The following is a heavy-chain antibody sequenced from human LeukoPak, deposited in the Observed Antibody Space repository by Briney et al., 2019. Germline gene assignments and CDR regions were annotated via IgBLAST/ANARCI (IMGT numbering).Heavy chain of an antibody. CDR3: ARVLGGMDV. CDR1: GFTFSSYE. CDR2: ISSSGSNI. J-gene: IGHJ6*04. Sequence: GGSLRLSCAASGFTFSSYEMNWVRQAPGKGLEWVSYISSSGSNIYYADSVKGRFTISRDNAKNSLYLQMNSLRAEDTAVYYCARVLGGMDVWGKGTTVTVSS. V-gene: IGHV3-48*03. D-gene: IGHD3-16*01.